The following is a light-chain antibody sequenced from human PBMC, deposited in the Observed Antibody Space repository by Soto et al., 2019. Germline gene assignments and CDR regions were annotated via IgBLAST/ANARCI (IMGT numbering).Light chain of an antibody. CDR2: GAS. CDR1: QNVRSN. J-gene: IGKJ1*01. Sequence: EIVITQSPATLSVSPGESATLSCRASQNVRSNLAWYQQKPGQATRILIYGASTRATGIPARFSGSGSGTEFTRTISRLQSEDFAVYYCQQYNNWPWTFGQGNKGEI. CDR3: QQYNNWPWT. V-gene: IGKV3-15*01.